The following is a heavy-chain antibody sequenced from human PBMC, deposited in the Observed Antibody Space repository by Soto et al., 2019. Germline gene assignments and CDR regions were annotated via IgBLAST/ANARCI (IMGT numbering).Heavy chain of an antibody. CDR2: TSYSGSA. D-gene: IGHD3-3*01. V-gene: IGHV4-31*03. Sequence: SETLSLTCTVAGDSISSGSHYWNWIRQRPGKGLEWIGYTSYSGSAYYSPSLKSRLTISVDTSIYKFCLTLRSVTAADTAVYSCVGRLAAIYYYFDSWAQRPQVTVSS. CDR1: GDSISSGSHY. CDR3: VGRLAAIYYYFDS. J-gene: IGHJ4*02.